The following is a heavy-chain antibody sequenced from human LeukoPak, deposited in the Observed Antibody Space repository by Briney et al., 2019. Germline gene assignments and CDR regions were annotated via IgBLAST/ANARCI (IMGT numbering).Heavy chain of an antibody. D-gene: IGHD3-10*01. Sequence: ASVKVSCKASGGTFSSYAISWVQQAPGQGLEWMGGIIPIFGTANYAQKFQGRVTITTDESTSTAYMELSSLRSEDTAVYYCAREGTGRYYGSGSYYTVYWGQGTLVTVSS. J-gene: IGHJ4*02. V-gene: IGHV1-69*05. CDR3: AREGTGRYYGSGSYYTVY. CDR1: GGTFSSYA. CDR2: IIPIFGTA.